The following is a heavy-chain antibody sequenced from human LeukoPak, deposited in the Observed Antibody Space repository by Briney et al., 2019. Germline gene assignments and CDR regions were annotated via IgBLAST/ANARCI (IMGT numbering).Heavy chain of an antibody. J-gene: IGHJ3*01. Sequence: SETLSLTCPVSGGSISSGTYWWGWIRQPPGKGLEYIGSVFYDGSTRYSPSLKSRLTISLDASMNHFSLRLSSLTAADTAVYYCARHADRGGYVRGIDVWGRGTMDTVSS. CDR2: VFYDGST. D-gene: IGHD5-12*01. CDR1: GGSISSGTYW. V-gene: IGHV4-39*01. CDR3: ARHADRGGYVRGIDV.